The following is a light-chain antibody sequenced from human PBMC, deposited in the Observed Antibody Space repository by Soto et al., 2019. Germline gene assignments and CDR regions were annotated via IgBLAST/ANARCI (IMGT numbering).Light chain of an antibody. CDR3: SSYASTSTAV. CDR1: SSDVGAYNY. V-gene: IGLV2-14*01. Sequence: QSVLTQPASVSGSPGQSITISCTGTSSDVGAYNYVSWYQQHPGKAPKLMIYEVNYRPSGVSNRFSGSKSGITASLTISGLQAEDEADYYCSSYASTSTAVFGTGTKVTVL. J-gene: IGLJ1*01. CDR2: EVN.